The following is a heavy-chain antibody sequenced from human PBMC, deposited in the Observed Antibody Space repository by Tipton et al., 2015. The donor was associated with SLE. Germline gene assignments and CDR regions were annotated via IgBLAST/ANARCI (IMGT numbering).Heavy chain of an antibody. CDR2: IYTSGST. J-gene: IGHJ4*02. D-gene: IGHD6-13*01. CDR1: GGSISSYY. CDR3: ASGAAAGTFDY. Sequence: TLSLTCTVSGGSISSYYWSWIRQPAGKGLEWIGYIYTSGSTNYNPSLKSRVTISVDTSKNQFSLKLSSVTAADTAVYYCASGAAAGTFDYWGQGTLVTVSS. V-gene: IGHV4-4*08.